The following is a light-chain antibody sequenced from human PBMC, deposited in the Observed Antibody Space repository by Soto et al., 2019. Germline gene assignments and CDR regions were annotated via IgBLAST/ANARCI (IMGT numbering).Light chain of an antibody. CDR1: VGL. CDR3: CLYVGGRTYV. V-gene: IGLV2-23*01. J-gene: IGLJ1*01. Sequence: QSVLTEAACVSGPRGQSITISCTGTVGLVSWYQQHPGKVPKLIIYDDTKRPSGVSSRFSGSKSGNTASLTISGLQTEDEADYYCCLYVGGRTYVFGTGTKVTVL. CDR2: DDT.